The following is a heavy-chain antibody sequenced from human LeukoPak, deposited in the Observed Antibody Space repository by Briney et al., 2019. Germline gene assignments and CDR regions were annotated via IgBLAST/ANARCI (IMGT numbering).Heavy chain of an antibody. D-gene: IGHD5-12*01. V-gene: IGHV4-4*02. Sequence: PSGTLSLTCDVSGGSITSSNWWSWVRQPPGKGLEWIGEIYHNGDTNYNPSLKSRVTISVDKSKNQFSLKVRSVTAADTAQYYCARGYSGYDYYFDYWGQGTLVTVSS. CDR1: GGSITSSNW. J-gene: IGHJ4*02. CDR2: IYHNGDT. CDR3: ARGYSGYDYYFDY.